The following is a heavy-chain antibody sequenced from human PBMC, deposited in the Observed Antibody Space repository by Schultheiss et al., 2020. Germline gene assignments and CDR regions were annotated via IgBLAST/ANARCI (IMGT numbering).Heavy chain of an antibody. V-gene: IGHV1-2*04. D-gene: IGHD6-19*01. CDR1: GYTFTGFH. CDR2: INPNSGGT. CDR3: ARRDRSGWPYDY. Sequence: ASVKVSCKASGYTFTGFHMHWVRQAPGQGLEWMGWINPNSGGTNYAQKFQGWVTMTRDTSISTAYMELSSLRSEDTAVYYCARRDRSGWPYDYWGQGTQVTVSS. J-gene: IGHJ4*02.